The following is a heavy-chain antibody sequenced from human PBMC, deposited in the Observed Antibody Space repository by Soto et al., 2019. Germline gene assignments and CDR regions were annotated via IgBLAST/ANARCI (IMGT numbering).Heavy chain of an antibody. D-gene: IGHD3-10*01. V-gene: IGHV3-23*01. CDR2: ISGSGGST. CDR3: AKDAVLWFGESRGAFDI. Sequence: EVQLLESGGGLVQPGGSLRLSCAASGFTFSSYAMSWVRQAPGKGLEWVSAISGSGGSTYYADSVKGRFTISRDNSKNTLYLQMNSLRAEDQAVYYCAKDAVLWFGESRGAFDIWGQGTMFTVSS. CDR1: GFTFSSYA. J-gene: IGHJ3*02.